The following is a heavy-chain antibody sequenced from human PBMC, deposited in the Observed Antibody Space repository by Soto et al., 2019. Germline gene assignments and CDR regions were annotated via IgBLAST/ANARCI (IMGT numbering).Heavy chain of an antibody. Sequence: SETLSLTCTVSGGSISSSSYYWGWIRQPPGKGLEWIGSIYYSGSTYYNPSLKSRVTISVDTSKNQFSLKLSSVTAADTAVYYCARRLPFESGYYKHFGLDPWGQGTLVT. V-gene: IGHV4-39*01. CDR1: GGSISSSSYY. CDR3: ARRLPFESGYYKHFGLDP. J-gene: IGHJ5*02. D-gene: IGHD3-3*01. CDR2: IYYSGST.